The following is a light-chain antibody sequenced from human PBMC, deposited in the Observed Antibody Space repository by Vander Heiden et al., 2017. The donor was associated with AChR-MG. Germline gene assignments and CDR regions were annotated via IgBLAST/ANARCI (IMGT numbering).Light chain of an antibody. J-gene: IGLJ2*01. V-gene: IGLV2-11*01. CDR3: CSYAGYYTLV. CDR2: DVT. CDR1: SSDVGTYNL. Sequence: QSALPQPASVSGSPGQSITISCTGTSSDVGTYNLVSWYQQHPGKAPKLMIYDVTKRPPGVPDRFSGSKSGNTASLTISGLQAEDEADFYCCSYAGYYTLVFGGGTKLT.